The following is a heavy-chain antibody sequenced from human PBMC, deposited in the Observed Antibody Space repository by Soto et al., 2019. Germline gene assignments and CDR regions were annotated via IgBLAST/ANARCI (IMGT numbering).Heavy chain of an antibody. V-gene: IGHV4-31*03. CDR2: IYYNGRT. Sequence: SETLSLTCSVTGGSISMGGYYWTWIRQHPGKGLEWIGYIYYNGRTNYNPSLKSRLSMSVDTSKNQFSLNLKSLTVADTAVYYCARSKGSGRARGWFDRWGQGTLVTVSS. J-gene: IGHJ5*02. CDR3: ARSKGSGRARGWFDR. D-gene: IGHD3-10*01. CDR1: GGSISMGGYY.